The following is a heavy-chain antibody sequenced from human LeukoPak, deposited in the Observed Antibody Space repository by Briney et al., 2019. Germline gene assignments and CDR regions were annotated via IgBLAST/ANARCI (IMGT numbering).Heavy chain of an antibody. CDR2: MNPNSGNT. J-gene: IGHJ5*02. D-gene: IGHD3-22*01. CDR3: ARGVDYYDSSGYSYWFDP. CDR1: GYTFTSYG. Sequence: VASVKVSCKTSGYTFTSYGINWVRQATGQGLEWMGWMNPNSGNTGYAQKFQGRVTMTRNTSISTAYMELSSLRSEDTAVYYCARGVDYYDSSGYSYWFDPWGQGTLVTVSS. V-gene: IGHV1-8*01.